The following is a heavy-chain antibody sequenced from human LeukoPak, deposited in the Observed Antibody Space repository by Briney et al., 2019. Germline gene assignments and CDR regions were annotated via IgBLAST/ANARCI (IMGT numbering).Heavy chain of an antibody. D-gene: IGHD1-26*01. CDR2: INPNGGGT. J-gene: IGHJ5*02. CDR3: ARDVVGATVFEFDP. Sequence: ASVKVSCKTSGYNFIDYYVYWVRQAPGQRLEWMGWINPNGGGTNYAQKLQGRVTMTRDTSISTAYMELSRLRSDDTAVYYCARDVVGATVFEFDPWGQGTLVTVSS. V-gene: IGHV1-2*02. CDR1: GYNFIDYY.